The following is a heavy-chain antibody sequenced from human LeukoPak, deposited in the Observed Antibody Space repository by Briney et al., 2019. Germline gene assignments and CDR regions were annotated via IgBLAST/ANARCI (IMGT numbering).Heavy chain of an antibody. CDR2: INGDNGNT. V-gene: IGHV1-3*01. J-gene: IGHJ4*02. D-gene: IGHD3-10*01. CDR3: ARSSSGTYHY. Sequence: ASVKVSCKTSGYNFPSYTMHWLRQAPGQSPEWMGSINGDNGNTRYSEKFQDRVTFTRNTSASSAYMKLSSLRFEDTAVYYCARSSSGTYHYWGQGTLVTVSS. CDR1: GYNFPSYT.